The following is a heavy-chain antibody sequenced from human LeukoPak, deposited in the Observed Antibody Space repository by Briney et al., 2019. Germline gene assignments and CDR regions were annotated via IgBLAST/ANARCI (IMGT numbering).Heavy chain of an antibody. D-gene: IGHD1-1*01. V-gene: IGHV3-23*01. Sequence: GGSLRLSCAASGFTFGSYAMTWDRQAPGKGLEWVSAISGSGGSTYYADSVKGRFTISRDNSKNTLYLQMNSLRAEDTAVYYCAKDGTTSSLDYWGQGTLVTVSS. CDR3: AKDGTTSSLDY. CDR1: GFTFGSYA. J-gene: IGHJ4*02. CDR2: ISGSGGST.